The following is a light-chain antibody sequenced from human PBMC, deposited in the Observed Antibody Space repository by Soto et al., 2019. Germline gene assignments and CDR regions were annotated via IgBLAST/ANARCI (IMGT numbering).Light chain of an antibody. CDR1: GNDVGDYDF. CDR3: SSYTRSNTHVL. Sequence: QSALTEPASVSGSPGQSITISCTRIGNDVGDYDFVSWYQQHPGKAPKLVIYDIRNRPSGDSIRFSGSKSGNTASLTISGLQAEEEADYYSSSYTRSNTHVLFGGGTKLTVL. J-gene: IGLJ2*01. V-gene: IGLV2-14*01. CDR2: DIR.